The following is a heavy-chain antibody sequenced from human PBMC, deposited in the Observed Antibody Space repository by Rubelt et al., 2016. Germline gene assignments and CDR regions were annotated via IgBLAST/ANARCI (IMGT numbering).Heavy chain of an antibody. CDR1: GGSFSDYY. CDR3: ARLDYGDYQASGYYFDY. CDR2: INYAGST. D-gene: IGHD4-17*01. Sequence: QVQLQQWGAGLLKPSETLSLTGAVYGGSFSDYYWSWIRQPPGKGLEWIGHINYAGSTYYNPSLKSRVTISVDTSKNQFSLKLSSVTAADTAVYYCARLDYGDYQASGYYFDYWGQGTLFTVSS. J-gene: IGHJ4*02. V-gene: IGHV4-34*01.